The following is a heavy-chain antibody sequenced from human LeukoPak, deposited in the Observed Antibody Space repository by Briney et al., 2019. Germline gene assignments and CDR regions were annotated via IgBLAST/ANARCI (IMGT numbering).Heavy chain of an antibody. V-gene: IGHV4-34*01. CDR2: INHSGST. CDR3: ARQMVVYAFDI. Sequence: SETLSLTCAVYGGSFSGYYWSWIRQPPGKGLEWIGEINHSGSTNYNPSLKSRVTISVDTSKNQFSLKLSSVTAADTAVYYCARQMVVYAFDIWGQGTMVTVSS. D-gene: IGHD2-15*01. J-gene: IGHJ3*02. CDR1: GGSFSGYY.